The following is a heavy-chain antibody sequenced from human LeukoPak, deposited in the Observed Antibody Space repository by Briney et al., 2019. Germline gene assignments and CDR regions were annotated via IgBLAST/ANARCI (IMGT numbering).Heavy chain of an antibody. J-gene: IGHJ4*02. D-gene: IGHD2-8*02. Sequence: GGSLRLSCAASGFTFSSYGMHWVRQAPGKGLEWVAFIRYDGSNKYYADSVKGRFTISRDDSKNTLYLQMNSLRAEDTAVYYCARTGGNEIDLFVYWGQGTLVTVSS. CDR3: ARTGGNEIDLFVY. V-gene: IGHV3-30*02. CDR1: GFTFSSYG. CDR2: IRYDGSNK.